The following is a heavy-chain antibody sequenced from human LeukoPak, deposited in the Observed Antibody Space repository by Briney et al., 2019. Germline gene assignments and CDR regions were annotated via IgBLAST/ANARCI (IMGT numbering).Heavy chain of an antibody. V-gene: IGHV1-2*02. Sequence: ASVKVSCKASGYTFTGYYMHWVRQAPGQGLEWMGWINPNSGGTNYAQKFQGRVIMTRDTSISTAYMELSRLRSDDTAVYYCARDRGPNYCSSTSCPLPYDAFDIWGQGTMVTVSS. CDR2: INPNSGGT. J-gene: IGHJ3*02. D-gene: IGHD2-2*01. CDR3: ARDRGPNYCSSTSCPLPYDAFDI. CDR1: GYTFTGYY.